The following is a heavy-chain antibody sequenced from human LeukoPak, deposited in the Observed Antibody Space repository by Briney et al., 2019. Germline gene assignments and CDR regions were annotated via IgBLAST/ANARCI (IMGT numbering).Heavy chain of an antibody. CDR3: AKDRMGATLYYFDY. D-gene: IGHD1-26*01. Sequence: GGSLRLSCAASGFTFSSYAMSWVRQAPGEGLEWVSAISGSGGSTYYVDSVKGRFTISRDNSKNTLYLQMNSLRAEDTAVYYCAKDRMGATLYYFDYWGQGTLVTVSS. CDR2: ISGSGGST. J-gene: IGHJ4*02. CDR1: GFTFSSYA. V-gene: IGHV3-23*01.